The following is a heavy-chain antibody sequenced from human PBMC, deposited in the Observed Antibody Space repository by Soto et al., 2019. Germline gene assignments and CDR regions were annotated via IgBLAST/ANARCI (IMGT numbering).Heavy chain of an antibody. D-gene: IGHD3-10*01. Sequence: ASVKVSCKASGYTFTSYAMHWVRQAPGQRLEWMGWINAGSGNTKYSQKFQGRVTITRDTSASTAYMELSSLRSEDTAVYYCARLGVLWFGDYGMDVWGQGTTVTVSS. V-gene: IGHV1-3*01. J-gene: IGHJ6*02. CDR1: GYTFTSYA. CDR2: INAGSGNT. CDR3: ARLGVLWFGDYGMDV.